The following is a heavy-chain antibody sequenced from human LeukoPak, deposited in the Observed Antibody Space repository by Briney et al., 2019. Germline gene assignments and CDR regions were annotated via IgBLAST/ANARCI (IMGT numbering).Heavy chain of an antibody. D-gene: IGHD3-10*01. V-gene: IGHV4-39*01. CDR3: ARHVRASGSGSYAFDI. Sequence: SETLSLTCTVSGGSISSSSYYWGWIRQPPGKGLEWIGSIFYSGSTYYNPSLKSRVTISVDTSKNQFSLKLSSVTAADTAVYYCARHVRASGSGSYAFDIWGQGTMVTVSS. CDR2: IFYSGST. CDR1: GGSISSSSYY. J-gene: IGHJ3*02.